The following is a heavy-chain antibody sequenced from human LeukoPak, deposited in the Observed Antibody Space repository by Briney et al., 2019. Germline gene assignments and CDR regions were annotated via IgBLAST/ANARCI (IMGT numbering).Heavy chain of an antibody. Sequence: GSLRLSCAASGFTFSSYGMHWVRQAPGKGLEWVAFIRYDGNNKYHADSVKGRFTISRDDSRNTLYLQMNSLRAEDTAVYYCAKDPDYYYGMDVWGQGTTVTVSS. J-gene: IGHJ6*02. CDR1: GFTFSSYG. CDR3: AKDPDYYYGMDV. CDR2: IRYDGNNK. V-gene: IGHV3-30*02.